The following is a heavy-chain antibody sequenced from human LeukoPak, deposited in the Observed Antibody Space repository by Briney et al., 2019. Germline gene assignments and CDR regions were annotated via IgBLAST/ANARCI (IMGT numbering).Heavy chain of an antibody. Sequence: SETLSLTCTVSGGSISSYYWGWIRQPPGKGLEWIGSIYHSGSTYYNPSLKSRVTISVDTSKNQFSLKLSSVTAADTAVYYCARDLSHSLLWFGEPKGIYWGQGTLVTVSS. CDR1: GGSISSYY. CDR3: ARDLSHSLLWFGEPKGIY. CDR2: IYHSGST. D-gene: IGHD3-10*01. V-gene: IGHV4-38-2*02. J-gene: IGHJ4*02.